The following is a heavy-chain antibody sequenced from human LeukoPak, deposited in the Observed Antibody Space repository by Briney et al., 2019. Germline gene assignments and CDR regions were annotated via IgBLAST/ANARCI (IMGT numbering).Heavy chain of an antibody. CDR2: ISGSGGTT. V-gene: IGHV3-23*01. CDR3: AKDTYVQPGYCSDY. CDR1: GFTFSNYA. Sequence: GGSLRLSCAAPGFTFSNYAMSWVRQAPGKGLEWVSAISGSGGTTYNADSVKGRFTISRDNSKNTLYLQMNSLRAEDTAVYYCAKDTYVQPGYCSDYWGQGTLVTVSS. J-gene: IGHJ4*02. D-gene: IGHD2-15*01.